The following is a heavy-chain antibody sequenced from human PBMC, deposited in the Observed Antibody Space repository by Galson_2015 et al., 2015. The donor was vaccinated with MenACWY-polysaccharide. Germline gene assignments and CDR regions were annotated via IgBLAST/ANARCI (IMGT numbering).Heavy chain of an antibody. CDR2: ISDDGTKK. CDR3: ARDASSRHNSNDYYRYYMDG. D-gene: IGHD4/OR15-4a*01. J-gene: IGHJ6*03. Sequence: SLRLSCAASGFSFHNYAIRWVRQAPGKGLDWVTLISDDGTKKYYAESVKGRFTISRDNSKRVVYLEMNFLRPDDTATYSCARDASSRHNSNDYYRYYMDGWSKGTTVADFS. V-gene: IGHV3-30*04. CDR1: GFSFHNYA.